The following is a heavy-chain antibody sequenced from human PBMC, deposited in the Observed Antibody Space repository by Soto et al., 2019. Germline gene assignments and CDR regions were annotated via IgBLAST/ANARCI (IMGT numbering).Heavy chain of an antibody. V-gene: IGHV3-33*01. CDR3: ARSSGGYVIYYYYGMDV. CDR2: IWYDGSNK. Sequence: GGSLRLSCAASGFTFSSYGMHWVRQAPGKGLEWVAVIWYDGSNKYYADSVKGRFTISRDNSKNTLYLQMNSLRAEDTAVYYCARSSGGYVIYYYYGMDVWGQGTTVTVSS. D-gene: IGHD3-10*01. J-gene: IGHJ6*02. CDR1: GFTFSSYG.